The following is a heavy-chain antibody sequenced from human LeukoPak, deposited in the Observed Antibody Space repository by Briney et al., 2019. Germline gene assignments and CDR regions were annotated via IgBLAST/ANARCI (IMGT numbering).Heavy chain of an antibody. D-gene: IGHD4-17*01. CDR2: IYTSGST. CDR3: ARTRKRQTTFRYFDL. J-gene: IGHJ2*01. V-gene: IGHV4-59*10. CDR1: GGSFSGYY. Sequence: SETLSLTCAVYGGSFSGYYWTWIRQPAGKGLEWIGRIYTSGSTNYNPSLKSRVTISVDTSKNQFSLKLSSVTAADTAVYYCARTRKRQTTFRYFDLWGRGTLVTVSS.